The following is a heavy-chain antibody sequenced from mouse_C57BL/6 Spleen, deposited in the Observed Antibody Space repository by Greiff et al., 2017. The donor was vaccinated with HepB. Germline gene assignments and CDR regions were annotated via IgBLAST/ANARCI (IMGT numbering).Heavy chain of an antibody. Sequence: QVQLQQPGAELVKPGASVKLSCKASGYTFTSYWMHWVKQRPGQGLEWIGMIHPNSGSTKYNEKFKSKATLTVDKSSITAYMQLSSLTSEDSAVYYCARSWDEGAMDYWGQGTSVTVSS. J-gene: IGHJ4*01. CDR2: IHPNSGST. CDR1: GYTFTSYW. V-gene: IGHV1-64*01. D-gene: IGHD4-1*01. CDR3: ARSWDEGAMDY.